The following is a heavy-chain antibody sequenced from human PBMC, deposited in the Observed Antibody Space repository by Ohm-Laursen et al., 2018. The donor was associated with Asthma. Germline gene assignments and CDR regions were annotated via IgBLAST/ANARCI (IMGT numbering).Heavy chain of an antibody. Sequence: ASVKVSCKTSGYTFTSYGISWVRQAPGQGLEWMGWINTNTGNPTYAQGFTGRFVFSLDTSVSTAYLQISSLKAEDTAVYYCARLGYSYGYGVPDYWGQGTLVTVSS. J-gene: IGHJ4*02. CDR3: ARLGYSYGYGVPDY. D-gene: IGHD5-18*01. CDR2: INTNTGNP. CDR1: GYTFTSYG. V-gene: IGHV7-4-1*02.